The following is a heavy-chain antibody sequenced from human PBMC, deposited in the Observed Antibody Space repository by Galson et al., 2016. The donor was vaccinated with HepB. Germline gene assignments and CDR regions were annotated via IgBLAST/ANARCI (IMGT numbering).Heavy chain of an antibody. CDR1: GFTLADVW. CDR3: TTGLGQNYYDSSLCPPFDY. CDR2: IKSTPDGGTS. D-gene: IGHD3-3*01. J-gene: IGHJ4*02. Sequence: SLRLSCAASGFTLADVWMTWVRQAPGKGLEWIGRIKSTPDGGTSAYPPAMKGRFVSEKNDSDNTLYLQLIGLKVEDTAVYYCTTGLGQNYYDSSLCPPFDYWGQGTLVTVAP. V-gene: IGHV3-15*01.